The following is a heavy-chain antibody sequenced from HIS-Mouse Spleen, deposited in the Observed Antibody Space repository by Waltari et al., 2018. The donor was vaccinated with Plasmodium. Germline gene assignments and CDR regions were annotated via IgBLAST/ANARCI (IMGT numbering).Heavy chain of an antibody. CDR1: GFALSTSGMC. J-gene: IGHJ4*02. V-gene: IGHV2-70*15. D-gene: IGHD6-6*01. Sequence: QVTLRESGPALVKPTQTLTLTCTFSGFALSTSGMCVRWIRQPPGKALEWLARIDWDDDNYYSTSLKTRLTISKDTSKNQVVLTMTNMDPVDTATYYCARHKKRGQLVRGYFDYWGQGTLVTVSS. CDR3: ARHKKRGQLVRGYFDY. CDR2: IDWDDDN.